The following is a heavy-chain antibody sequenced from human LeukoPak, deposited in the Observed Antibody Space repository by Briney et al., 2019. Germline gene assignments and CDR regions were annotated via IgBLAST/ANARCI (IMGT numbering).Heavy chain of an antibody. Sequence: GGSLRLSCAASGFTFSSYAMHWVRQAPGKGLEWVAVISYDGSNKYYADSVKGRFTISRDNSKNTLYLQMNSLRAEDTAVYYCARDRGVRSYYYYYGMDVWGQGTTVTVSS. CDR1: GFTFSSYA. D-gene: IGHD3-10*01. J-gene: IGHJ6*02. CDR3: ARDRGVRSYYYYYGMDV. V-gene: IGHV3-30-3*01. CDR2: ISYDGSNK.